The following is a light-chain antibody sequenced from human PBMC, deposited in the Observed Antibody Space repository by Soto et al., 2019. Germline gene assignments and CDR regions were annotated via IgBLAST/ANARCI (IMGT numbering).Light chain of an antibody. J-gene: IGKJ1*01. CDR3: QQYDRSRT. V-gene: IGKV3-20*01. CDR1: QSVSSN. Sequence: EIVMTQSPATLSVSPGERATLSCRASQSVSSNLAWYQQKPGQAPRLLIYGASSRATGIPDRFSGSGSGTDFTLTISRLEPEDFAMYYCQQYDRSRTFGQGTKVDIK. CDR2: GAS.